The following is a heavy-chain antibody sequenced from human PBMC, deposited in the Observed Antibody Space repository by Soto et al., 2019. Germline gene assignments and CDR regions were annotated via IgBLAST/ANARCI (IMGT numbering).Heavy chain of an antibody. V-gene: IGHV5-51*01. Sequence: PGESLKISCKGSGYSFTSYWIGWVRQMPGKGLEWMGIIYPGDSDTRYSPSFQGHVTISADKSISTTYLQWSSLKASDTAMYYCARYNDILTGYYMIDYWGQGTLVTVSS. CDR1: GYSFTSYW. J-gene: IGHJ4*02. D-gene: IGHD3-9*01. CDR2: IYPGDSDT. CDR3: ARYNDILTGYYMIDY.